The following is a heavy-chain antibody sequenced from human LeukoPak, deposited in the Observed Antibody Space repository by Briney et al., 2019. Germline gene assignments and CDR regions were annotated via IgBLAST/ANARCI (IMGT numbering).Heavy chain of an antibody. CDR3: ARDRWELRREGFDY. CDR1: GGSISSSSYY. Sequence: SETLSLTCTVSGGSISSSSYYWGWIRQPPGKGLEWIGSIYYSGSTYYNPSLKSRVTISVDTSKNQFSLKLSSVTAADTAVYYCARDRWELRREGFDYWGQGTLVTVSS. CDR2: IYYSGST. J-gene: IGHJ4*02. D-gene: IGHD1-26*01. V-gene: IGHV4-39*07.